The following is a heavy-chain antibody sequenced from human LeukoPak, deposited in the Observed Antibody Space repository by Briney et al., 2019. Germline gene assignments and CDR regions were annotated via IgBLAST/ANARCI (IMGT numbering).Heavy chain of an antibody. J-gene: IGHJ5*02. CDR2: INPNSGGT. V-gene: IGHV1-2*02. CDR3: AREATGTGNWFDP. CDR1: GYTFAGYY. Sequence: ASVKVSCKASGYTFAGYYMHWVRQAPGQGLEWMGWINPNSGGTNYAQKFQGRVTMTRDTSISTAYMELSRLRSDDTAVYYCAREATGTGNWFDPWDQGTLVTVSS. D-gene: IGHD1-1*01.